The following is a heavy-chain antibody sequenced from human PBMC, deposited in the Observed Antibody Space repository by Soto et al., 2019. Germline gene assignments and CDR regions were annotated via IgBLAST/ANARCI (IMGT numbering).Heavy chain of an antibody. CDR1: GGSISSYY. D-gene: IGHD3-9*01. V-gene: IGHV4-59*01. CDR2: IYYTGNT. J-gene: IGHJ4*02. Sequence: PSETLSLTCTVSGGSISSYYWSWIRQVPGQGLEWIGYIYYTGNTNYHPSLKSRVTMSIDTSKNQFSLKLSSVTAADTAVYYCATYYDILTRYYGLDFWGQGTLGTVSS. CDR3: ATYYDILTRYYGLDF.